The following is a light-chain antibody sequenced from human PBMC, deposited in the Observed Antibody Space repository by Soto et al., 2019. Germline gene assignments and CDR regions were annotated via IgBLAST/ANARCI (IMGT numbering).Light chain of an antibody. V-gene: IGKV3-11*01. CDR2: DAS. Sequence: EIVLTQSPGTLSLSPGEGATLSCRASQSVSSYLAWYQQKPGQAPMLLIYDASTGATGIPARFSGSGSGTDFTLTIISLEPEDFAVYYCQQRSNWPRTFGQGTKVDIK. J-gene: IGKJ1*01. CDR1: QSVSSY. CDR3: QQRSNWPRT.